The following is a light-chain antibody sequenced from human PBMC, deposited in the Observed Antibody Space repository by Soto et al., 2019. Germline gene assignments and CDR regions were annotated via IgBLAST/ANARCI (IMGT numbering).Light chain of an antibody. V-gene: IGLV2-8*01. CDR3: SSYAGSSNYV. J-gene: IGLJ1*01. Sequence: QSALTQPPSASGSPGQSVTISCTGTSRDVGGYNYVSWYQQHPGKAPKLMIYEVSKRPSGVPDRFSGSKSGNTASLTVSGLQSEDEAYYYCSSYAGSSNYVFGTGTKLTVL. CDR2: EVS. CDR1: SRDVGGYNY.